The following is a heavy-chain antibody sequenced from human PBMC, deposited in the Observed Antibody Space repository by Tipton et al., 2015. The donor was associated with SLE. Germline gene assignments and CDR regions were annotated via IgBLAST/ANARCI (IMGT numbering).Heavy chain of an antibody. D-gene: IGHD3-22*01. CDR3: ARSQYYDNMGYGMDV. CDR2: ISAYNGNT. Sequence: QVQLVQSGAEVKKPWASVKVSCKASGYTFTSYYVHWVRQAPGQGLEWMGWISAYNGNTNYAQKLQGRGTMTSDTSTSTACMELRRLRSDDTAVYYCARSQYYDNMGYGMDVWGQGTTVTVSS. J-gene: IGHJ6*02. CDR1: GYTFTSYY. V-gene: IGHV1-18*04.